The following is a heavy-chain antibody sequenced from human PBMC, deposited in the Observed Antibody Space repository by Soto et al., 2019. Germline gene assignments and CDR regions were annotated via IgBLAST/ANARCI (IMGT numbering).Heavy chain of an antibody. CDR3: ARAPMVLSRSYFDS. CDR1: GGSISNFY. V-gene: IGHV4-59*01. CDR2: ISYSGNT. J-gene: IGHJ4*02. D-gene: IGHD2-8*01. Sequence: LSLTCTVSGGSISNFYCSWIRQPPGKGLELIGYISYSGNTNYNPSLKSRVSISVDTSKNQLSLNLTSVTAADTAVYYCARAPMVLSRSYFDSWGQGTLVTVSS.